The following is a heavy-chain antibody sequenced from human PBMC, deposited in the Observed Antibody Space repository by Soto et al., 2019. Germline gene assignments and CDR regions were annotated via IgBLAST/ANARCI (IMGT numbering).Heavy chain of an antibody. V-gene: IGHV3-9*01. D-gene: IGHD2-15*01. CDR2: ITWNSGKV. Sequence: PGGPLRLSCAVSGFIFDDYAMHWVRQVPGKGLEWVSGITWNSGKVVYADSVKGRFTISRDNAKNSLYLQMNSLRSDDTAVYYCVKDFPCSRDTCFPSYSVYGMDVWGQGATVTVSS. J-gene: IGHJ6*02. CDR1: GFIFDDYA. CDR3: VKDFPCSRDTCFPSYSVYGMDV.